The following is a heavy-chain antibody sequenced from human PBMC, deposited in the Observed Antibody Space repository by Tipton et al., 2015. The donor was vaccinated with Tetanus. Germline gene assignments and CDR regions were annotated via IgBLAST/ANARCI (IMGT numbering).Heavy chain of an antibody. D-gene: IGHD2-2*01. Sequence: QLGQSGAEVKRPGASVKVSCKASGGTFSSYAISWVRQAPGQGLEWMGRIIPIIGIANYAQKFQGRVTITADKSTSTAYMELSSLRSEDTALYYCAIGYCSSPSCWSDNLDYWGQATLVTVSP. CDR2: IIPIIGIA. CDR1: GGTFSSYA. V-gene: IGHV1-69*09. CDR3: AIGYCSSPSCWSDNLDY. J-gene: IGHJ4*02.